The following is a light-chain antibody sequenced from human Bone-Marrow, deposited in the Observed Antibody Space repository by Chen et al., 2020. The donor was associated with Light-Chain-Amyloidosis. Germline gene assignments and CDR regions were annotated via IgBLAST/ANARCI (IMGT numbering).Light chain of an antibody. V-gene: IGLV2-14*01. CDR2: EVT. CDR1: SSAVGGYNY. CDR3: SSYSVTSPLVV. Sequence: QSALPNPASVPGPLDRPTTTSSIGPSSAVGGYNYVPWYQQHPGKAPKVMIYEVTNRPSGVSIRFSGSKSGNTASLTISGLQAEDEADYYCSSYSVTSPLVVFGGGTKLTVL. J-gene: IGLJ2*01.